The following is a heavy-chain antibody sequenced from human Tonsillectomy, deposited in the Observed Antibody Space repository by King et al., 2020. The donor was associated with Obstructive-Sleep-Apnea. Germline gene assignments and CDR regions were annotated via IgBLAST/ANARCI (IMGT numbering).Heavy chain of an antibody. V-gene: IGHV3-30*02. J-gene: IGHJ4*02. D-gene: IGHD3-9*01. Sequence: VQLVESGGGVVQPGRSLRLSCAASGFTFSSHGMHWVRQAPGKGLEWVAFIRYDESIKDYADSVRGRFTITRDNSKNTLYLQMSSLRAEDTAVYYFAKDRNYDFLTGYYSPFDYWGQGTLVTVSS. CDR2: IRYDESIK. CDR1: GFTFSSHG. CDR3: AKDRNYDFLTGYYSPFDY.